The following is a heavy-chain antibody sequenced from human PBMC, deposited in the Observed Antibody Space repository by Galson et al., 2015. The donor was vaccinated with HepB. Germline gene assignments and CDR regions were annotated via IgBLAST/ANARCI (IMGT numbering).Heavy chain of an antibody. D-gene: IGHD5-18*01. CDR1: GFPFSDYY. V-gene: IGHV3-11*06. Sequence: SLRLSCAASGFPFSDYYMTWIRQAPGKGLEWLSYISSTSLYTNYADSVQGRFTISRDNSKNTLSLQMNSLRTEDTAVYYCAKKWYSNGHEIFDYWGQGTLVTVSS. CDR2: ISSTSLYT. CDR3: AKKWYSNGHEIFDY. J-gene: IGHJ4*02.